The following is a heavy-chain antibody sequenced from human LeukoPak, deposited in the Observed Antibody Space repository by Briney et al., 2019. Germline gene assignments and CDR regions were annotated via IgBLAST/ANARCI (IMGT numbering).Heavy chain of an antibody. CDR3: ARSLAALYNWFDP. CDR1: GGSISGSNYY. D-gene: IGHD2-15*01. Sequence: PPETLSLTCTVSGGSISGSNYYWGWIRQPPGKGLEWIGSIYYSGTTYYNPSLKSRVTISVDTSKNQFSLKMSSVTAADTAVYYCARSLAALYNWFDPWGQGTLVTVSS. V-gene: IGHV4-39*01. J-gene: IGHJ5*02. CDR2: IYYSGTT.